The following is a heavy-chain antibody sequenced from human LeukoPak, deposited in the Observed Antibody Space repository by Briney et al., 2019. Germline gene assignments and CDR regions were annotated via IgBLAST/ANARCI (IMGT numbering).Heavy chain of an antibody. Sequence: GGSLRLSCAASGFTFSSYSMNWVRQAPGKGLEWVSYISSSSSTIYYADSVKGRFTVSRDNAKNSLYLQMNSLRAEDTAIYYCARDSGDGYVDWGQGTLVTVSS. CDR3: ARDSGDGYVD. CDR1: GFTFSSYS. D-gene: IGHD5-24*01. J-gene: IGHJ4*02. V-gene: IGHV3-48*01. CDR2: ISSSSSTI.